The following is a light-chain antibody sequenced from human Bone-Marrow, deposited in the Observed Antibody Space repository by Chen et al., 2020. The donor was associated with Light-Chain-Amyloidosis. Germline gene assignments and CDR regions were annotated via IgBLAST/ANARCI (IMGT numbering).Light chain of an antibody. CDR2: DDS. J-gene: IGLJ3*02. CDR1: NIGSTS. Sequence: SYVLTQPSSVSVAPGQTATIACGGNNIGSTSVHWYQQTPGQAPLLVVYDDSDLPSGIPERWSGSNSGNTATLTISRGEAGDEADYYCPVWDRSRDRPVFGGGTKLTVL. CDR3: PVWDRSRDRPV. V-gene: IGLV3-21*02.